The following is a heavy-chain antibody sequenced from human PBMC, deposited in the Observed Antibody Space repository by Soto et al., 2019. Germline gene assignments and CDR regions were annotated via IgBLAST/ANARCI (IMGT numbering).Heavy chain of an antibody. V-gene: IGHV3-21*01. CDR3: ATSEGSDSGYDPPGYGMDV. D-gene: IGHD5-12*01. CDR2: ISSSSSYI. Sequence: EVQLVESGGGLVKPGGSLRLSCAASGFTFSSYSMNWVRQAPGKGLEWVSSISSSSSYIYYADSVKGRFTISRDNAKNSLYLQMNSLRAEDTAVYYCATSEGSDSGYDPPGYGMDVWGQGTTVTVSS. CDR1: GFTFSSYS. J-gene: IGHJ6*02.